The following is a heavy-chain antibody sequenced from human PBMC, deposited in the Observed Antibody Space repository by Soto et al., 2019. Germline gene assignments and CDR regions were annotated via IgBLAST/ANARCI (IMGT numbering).Heavy chain of an antibody. D-gene: IGHD1-26*01. CDR2: IIPIFGTA. Sequence: GASVKVSCKASGGTFSSYAISWVRQAPGQGLEWMGGIIPIFGTANYAQKFQGRVTITADESTSTAYMELSSLRSEDTAVYYCARDHALVGATDPDYYYYYGMDVWGQGTTVTVSS. CDR3: ARDHALVGATDPDYYYYYGMDV. CDR1: GGTFSSYA. V-gene: IGHV1-69*13. J-gene: IGHJ6*02.